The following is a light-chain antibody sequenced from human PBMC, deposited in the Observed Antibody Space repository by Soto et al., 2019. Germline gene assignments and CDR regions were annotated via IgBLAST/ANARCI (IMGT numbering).Light chain of an antibody. CDR3: QQYNKGPPYT. Sequence: EIVMTQSPANLSVSPGERATLSCRASQSVSSNLAWYQQKPGQGPRLLIYGASTRATSIPARFSGSGSGTEFTITINSLQSEDVAVYYCQQYNKGPPYTFGQGTKLEIK. V-gene: IGKV3-15*01. CDR2: GAS. J-gene: IGKJ2*01. CDR1: QSVSSN.